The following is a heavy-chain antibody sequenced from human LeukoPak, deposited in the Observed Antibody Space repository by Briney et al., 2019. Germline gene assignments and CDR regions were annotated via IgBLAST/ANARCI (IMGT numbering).Heavy chain of an antibody. D-gene: IGHD2-21*02. CDR2: ISGSGGST. CDR1: RFTFSSYA. J-gene: IGHJ5*02. CDR3: ERDYFYCGGDCFVDQ. Sequence: PGGSLRLSCAASRFTFSSYAMSWVRQAPGKGLEWVSAISGSGGSTYYADSVKGRFTISRDNSKNTLYLQMNSLRAEDTAVYYCERDYFYCGGDCFVDQWGQGTLVTVSS. V-gene: IGHV3-23*01.